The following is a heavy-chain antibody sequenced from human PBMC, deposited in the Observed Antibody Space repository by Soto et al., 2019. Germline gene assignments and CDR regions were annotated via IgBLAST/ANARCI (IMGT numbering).Heavy chain of an antibody. V-gene: IGHV1-3*01. Sequence: QVQLVQSGAEVKKPGASVKVSCKASGYTFTSYAMNWVRQAPGQRLEWMGWINAGNGNTKYSQKFQGRVTITRDTSASTAYMELGSLRTEDTAVYYCARAVGAALSDYWGQGTLVTVSS. J-gene: IGHJ4*02. CDR1: GYTFTSYA. CDR2: INAGNGNT. CDR3: ARAVGAALSDY. D-gene: IGHD1-26*01.